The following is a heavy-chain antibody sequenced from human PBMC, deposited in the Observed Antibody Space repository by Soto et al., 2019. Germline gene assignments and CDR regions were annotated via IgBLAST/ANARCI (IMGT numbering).Heavy chain of an antibody. Sequence: GASVKVSCKASGGTFSSYAISWVRQAPGQGLEWMGGIIPIFGTANYAQKFQGRVTITADESTSTAYMELSSLRSEDTAVYYCARVPIAAAGIFTNNWFDPWGQGTLVTVSS. CDR2: IIPIFGTA. CDR3: ARVPIAAAGIFTNNWFDP. J-gene: IGHJ5*02. D-gene: IGHD6-13*01. V-gene: IGHV1-69*13. CDR1: GGTFSSYA.